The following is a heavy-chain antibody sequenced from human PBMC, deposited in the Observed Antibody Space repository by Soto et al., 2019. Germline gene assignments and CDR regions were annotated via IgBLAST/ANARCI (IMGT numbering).Heavy chain of an antibody. CDR2: IIPIFSTS. Sequence: SVKFSCNASGGTFSSYAISWVRHAPLQVLELMGVIIPIFSTSNYAQTFQGIVTITADKSTSTDYMEMSSLRSEDTAVYYCARDLGSYASSGYPQAYYGMDVWGQGTTVTVSS. J-gene: IGHJ6*02. CDR3: ARDLGSYASSGYPQAYYGMDV. CDR1: GGTFSSYA. D-gene: IGHD3-22*01. V-gene: IGHV1-69*06.